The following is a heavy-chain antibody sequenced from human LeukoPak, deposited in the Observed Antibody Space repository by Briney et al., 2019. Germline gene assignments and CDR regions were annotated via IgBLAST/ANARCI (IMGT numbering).Heavy chain of an antibody. CDR3: AKAYGNDYGDSGGGC. V-gene: IGHV3-23*01. Sequence: GGSLRLSCAASGFTFSSYSMNWVRQAQGKGLEWVSAISGSGGSTYYADSVKGRFTISRDNSKNTLYLQMNSLRAEDTAVYYCAKAYGNDYGDSGGGCWGQGTLVTVSS. D-gene: IGHD4-17*01. CDR1: GFTFSSYS. J-gene: IGHJ4*02. CDR2: ISGSGGST.